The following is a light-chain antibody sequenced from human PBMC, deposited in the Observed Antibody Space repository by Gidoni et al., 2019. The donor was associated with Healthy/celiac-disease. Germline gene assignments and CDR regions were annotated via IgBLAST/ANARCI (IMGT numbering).Light chain of an antibody. CDR3: QQYNNWPPYT. CDR2: RTAS. Sequence: EIVMTQSPPTLSVSPGERATLSCRASQSVSSNLAWITPSNRVTPQRVSQSRTASTRATGIPARFSGSGSGTEFTLTISSLQSEDFAVYYCQQYNNWPPYTFGQGTKLEIK. V-gene: IGKV3-15*01. CDR1: QSVSSN. J-gene: IGKJ2*01.